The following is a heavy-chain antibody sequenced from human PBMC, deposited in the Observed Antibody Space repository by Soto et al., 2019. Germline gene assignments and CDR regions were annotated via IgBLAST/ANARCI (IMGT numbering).Heavy chain of an antibody. CDR1: GFTFSSYW. V-gene: IGHV3-74*01. CDR2: INSDGSST. CDR3: ERWVSGVGAFDI. D-gene: IGHD6-19*01. Sequence: EVQLVESGGGLVQPGGSLRRSCAASGFTFSSYWMHWVRQAPGKGLVWVSRINSDGSSTSYADSVKGRFTISRDNAKNTLYLQTNSLRAEDTAVYYCERWVSGVGAFDIWGQGTMVTVSS. J-gene: IGHJ3*02.